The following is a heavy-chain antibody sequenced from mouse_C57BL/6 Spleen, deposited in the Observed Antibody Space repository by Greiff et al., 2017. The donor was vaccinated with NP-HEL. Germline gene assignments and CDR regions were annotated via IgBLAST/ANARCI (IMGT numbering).Heavy chain of an antibody. V-gene: IGHV14-2*01. D-gene: IGHD3-2*02. J-gene: IGHJ2*01. CDR2: IDPEDGET. CDR3: ARSSGYLFDY. Sequence: EVQLQQSGAELVKPGASVKLSCTASGFNIKDYYMHWVKQRTEQGLEWIGRIDPEDGETKYAPKFQDKATITADTSSNTASLQLSSLTSEDTAVYYCARSSGYLFDYWGQGTTLTVSS. CDR1: GFNIKDYY.